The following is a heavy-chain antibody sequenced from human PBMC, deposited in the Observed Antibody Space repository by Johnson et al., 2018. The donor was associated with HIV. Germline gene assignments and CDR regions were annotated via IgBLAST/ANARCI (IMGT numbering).Heavy chain of an antibody. J-gene: IGHJ3*02. CDR2: ISYDGSNK. V-gene: IGHV3-30*14. CDR3: ARDGRDMVTRGAFDI. Sequence: QVQLVESGGGVVQPGRSLRLSCAASGFTFSSYAMHWVRQAPGKGLEWVAVISYDGSNKYYADSVKGRFTISRDNSNNMVYLQMNSLRPEDTAVYYCARDGRDMVTRGAFDIWGQGTMVTVSS. D-gene: IGHD5-18*01. CDR1: GFTFSSYA.